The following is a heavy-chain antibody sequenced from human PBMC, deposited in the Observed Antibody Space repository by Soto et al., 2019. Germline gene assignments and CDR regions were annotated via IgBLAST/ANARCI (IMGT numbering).Heavy chain of an antibody. V-gene: IGHV4-39*01. Sequence: PSETLSLTCNVSGGSISNSNYYWGWIRQPPGKGLEWIGSIYYTGNTYYNPSLKSRVTISVDTSKNQFSLKLDSVTAADTAVYYCARGSVAGRRFDYWGQGTLVTVSS. CDR1: GGSISNSNYY. D-gene: IGHD6-19*01. CDR3: ARGSVAGRRFDY. J-gene: IGHJ4*02. CDR2: IYYTGNT.